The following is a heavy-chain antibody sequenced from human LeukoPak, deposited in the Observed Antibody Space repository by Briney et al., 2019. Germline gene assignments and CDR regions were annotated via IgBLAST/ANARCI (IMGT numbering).Heavy chain of an antibody. CDR2: INAGNGNT. J-gene: IGHJ4*02. CDR1: GYTFTSYA. V-gene: IGHV1-3*03. Sequence: GASVKVSCKASGYTFTSYAMHWVRQAPGQRLEWMGWINAGNGNTKYSQEFQGRVTITRDTPASTVYMELSSPRSEDTAVYYCATSFRDIVVVPATYWGQGTLVTVSS. CDR3: ATSFRDIVVVPATY. D-gene: IGHD2-2*01.